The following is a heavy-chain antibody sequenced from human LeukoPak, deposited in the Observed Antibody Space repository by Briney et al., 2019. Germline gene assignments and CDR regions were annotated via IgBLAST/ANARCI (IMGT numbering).Heavy chain of an antibody. CDR2: INDDGSSP. Sequence: GGSLRLSCAASGFIFSNYWMHWVRQAPGKGLAWVSGINDDGSSPIYADSVKGRFTVSRDNAKNTLYLQVNSLRAEGTAVYYCARDPREWELPDDYWGQGTLVTVSS. CDR1: GFIFSNYW. J-gene: IGHJ4*02. CDR3: ARDPREWELPDDY. D-gene: IGHD1-26*01. V-gene: IGHV3-74*01.